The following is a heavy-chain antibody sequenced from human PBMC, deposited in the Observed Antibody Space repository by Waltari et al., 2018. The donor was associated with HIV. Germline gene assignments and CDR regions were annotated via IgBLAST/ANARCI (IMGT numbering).Heavy chain of an antibody. D-gene: IGHD1-26*01. J-gene: IGHJ6*02. CDR3: ARDWDVTTACMDV. CDR1: AAPLSISSPF. CDR2: MFYTGSP. V-gene: IGHV4-39*07. Sequence: QVKLQESGPGLVKPSETLYTTCDLSAAPLSISSPFWGSPRLSPGKGLGWMGRMFYTGSPYYIPSRKIRVNISIDTLNNQFSLKMTSVTAADTAVYYCARDWDVTTACMDVWGQGTTVTVSS.